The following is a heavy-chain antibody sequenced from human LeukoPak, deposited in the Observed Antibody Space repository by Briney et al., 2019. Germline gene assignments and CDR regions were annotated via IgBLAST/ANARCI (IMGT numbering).Heavy chain of an antibody. Sequence: GGSLRLSCAASRFTYSGYWMHWVRQGPGKGRVWVSRINSDGRTTGYADSVRGRFTISRDNAKNTLYLQMNSLRAEDTAIYYCVRSYEYWGQGALGSVSS. CDR3: VRSYEY. CDR1: RFTYSGYW. CDR2: INSDGRTT. V-gene: IGHV3-74*01. J-gene: IGHJ4*02.